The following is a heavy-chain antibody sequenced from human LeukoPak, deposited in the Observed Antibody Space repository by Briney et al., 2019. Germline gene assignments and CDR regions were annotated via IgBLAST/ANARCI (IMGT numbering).Heavy chain of an antibody. CDR3: AGVRFYDTTGYSTSYYLDY. CDR1: GGPTIASY. CDR2: THYSGTG. Sequence: PSETLSLTCAVSGGPTIASYWSWIRQPPGKGLEWIGYTHYSGTGNYNPSLKSRVTISIDTSKNRFSLRLTSVTAADTAVYYCAGVRFYDTTGYSTSYYLDYWGQGALVTVSS. J-gene: IGHJ4*02. V-gene: IGHV4-59*01. D-gene: IGHD3-22*01.